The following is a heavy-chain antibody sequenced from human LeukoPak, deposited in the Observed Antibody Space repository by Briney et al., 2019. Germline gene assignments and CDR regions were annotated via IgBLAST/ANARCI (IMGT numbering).Heavy chain of an antibody. CDR2: ISGSGGST. CDR3: AKAQGYSSGNYFDY. Sequence: GGSLRLSCAASGFTFTSYAMSWVRQAPGKGLEWVSAISGSGGSTYYADSVKGRFTISSDNSKNTLYLQMNSLRAEDTAVYYCAKAQGYSSGNYFDYWGQGTLVTVSS. V-gene: IGHV3-23*01. CDR1: GFTFTSYA. D-gene: IGHD6-19*01. J-gene: IGHJ4*02.